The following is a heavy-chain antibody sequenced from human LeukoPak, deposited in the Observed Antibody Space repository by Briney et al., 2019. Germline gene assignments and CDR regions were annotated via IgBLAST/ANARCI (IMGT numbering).Heavy chain of an antibody. J-gene: IGHJ4*02. CDR1: GGSISSGDYY. V-gene: IGHV4-30-4*01. Sequence: SETLSLTCTVSGGSISSGDYYWSWIRQPPGKGLEWIGYIYYSGSTYYNPSLKSRVTISVDTSKNQFSLKLSSVTAADTAVYYCARVVISVGARLDYFDYWGQGTLVTVSS. D-gene: IGHD1-26*01. CDR3: ARVVISVGARLDYFDY. CDR2: IYYSGST.